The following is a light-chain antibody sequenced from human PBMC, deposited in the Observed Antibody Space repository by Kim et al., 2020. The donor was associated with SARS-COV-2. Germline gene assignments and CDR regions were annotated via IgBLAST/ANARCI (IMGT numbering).Light chain of an antibody. CDR3: RHYYGGAQV. CDR1: PRPGTSGYY. Sequence: PGGTATSTLAARPRPGTSGYYPNWCQQKPGQEPRALIYSTSSKHPWTPARFSGSLLGDKAALTLSGVQPEDEAEYYGRHYYGGAQVFGGGTQLTVL. CDR2: STS. V-gene: IGLV7-43*01. J-gene: IGLJ3*02.